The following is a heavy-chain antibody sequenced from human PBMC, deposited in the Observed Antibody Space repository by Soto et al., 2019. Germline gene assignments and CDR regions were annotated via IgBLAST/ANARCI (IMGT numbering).Heavy chain of an antibody. CDR3: AGLQLPDFDY. CDR2: ISYDGSNK. V-gene: IGHV3-30*03. D-gene: IGHD5-12*01. Sequence: GGSLRLSCAASGFTFSSYGMHWVRQAPGKGLEWVAVISYDGSNKYYADYVKGRFTISRDNSKNTLYLQMNSLRAEDTAVYYCAGLQLPDFDYWGQGTLVTVSS. CDR1: GFTFSSYG. J-gene: IGHJ4*02.